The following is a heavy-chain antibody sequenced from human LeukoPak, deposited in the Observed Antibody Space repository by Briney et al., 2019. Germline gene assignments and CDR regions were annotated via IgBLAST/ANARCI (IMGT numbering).Heavy chain of an antibody. CDR3: ARGNYSSGSIDY. CDR2: INHSGST. CDR1: GFTVSTYW. V-gene: IGHV4-34*01. Sequence: PGGSLRLSCAASGFTVSTYWMSWIRQPPGKGLEWIGEINHSGSTNYNPSLKSRVTISVDTSKNQFSLKLSSVTAADTAVYYCARGNYSSGSIDYWGQGTLVTVSS. J-gene: IGHJ4*02. D-gene: IGHD6-19*01.